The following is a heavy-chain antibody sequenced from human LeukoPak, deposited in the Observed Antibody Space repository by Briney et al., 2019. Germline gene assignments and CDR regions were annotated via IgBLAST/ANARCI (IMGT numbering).Heavy chain of an antibody. V-gene: IGHV4-59*01. CDR1: GGSISSYY. D-gene: IGHD4-17*01. Sequence: SETLSRTCTVSGGSISSYYWSWIRQPPGKGLEWIGYIYYSGSTNYNPSLKSRVTISVDTSKNQFSLKLSSVTAADTAVYYCARDGGSYGAVDYWGQGTLVTVSS. CDR2: IYYSGST. J-gene: IGHJ4*02. CDR3: ARDGGSYGAVDY.